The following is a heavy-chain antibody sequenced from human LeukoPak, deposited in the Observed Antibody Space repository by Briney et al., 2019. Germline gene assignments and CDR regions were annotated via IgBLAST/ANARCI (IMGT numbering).Heavy chain of an antibody. J-gene: IGHJ4*02. Sequence: ASVKVSCKASGGTFSSYAISWVRQAPGQGLEWMGGIIPIFGTANYAQKFQGRVTITADESTSTAYMELSSLRSEDTAVYYCARDPDYYDSSHPDYWGQGTLVTVSS. V-gene: IGHV1-69*01. D-gene: IGHD3-22*01. CDR3: ARDPDYYDSSHPDY. CDR2: IIPIFGTA. CDR1: GGTFSSYA.